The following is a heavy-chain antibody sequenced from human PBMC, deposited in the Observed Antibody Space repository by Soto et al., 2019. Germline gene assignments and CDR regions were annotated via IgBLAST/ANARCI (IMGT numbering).Heavy chain of an antibody. V-gene: IGHV1-18*01. D-gene: IGHD1-26*01. CDR2: ISPYNGNT. Sequence: ASVKVSCEASGYTFTTYGISWVRQAPGQGLEWMGWISPYNGNTNYAQKFQGRVTMTTDTSTSTAYMDLRSLRSDDTAVYYCARGAPSWAYGMDVWGQGTTVTVSS. CDR1: GYTFTTYG. J-gene: IGHJ6*02. CDR3: ARGAPSWAYGMDV.